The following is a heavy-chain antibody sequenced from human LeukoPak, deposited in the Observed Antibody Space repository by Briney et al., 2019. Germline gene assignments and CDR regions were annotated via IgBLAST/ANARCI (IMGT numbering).Heavy chain of an antibody. CDR1: GGSISSYF. J-gene: IGHJ3*02. V-gene: IGHV4-59*01. CDR3: ARDLGCGGDCYAFDI. Sequence: SETLSLTCTVSGGSISSYFWSWIRQPPGKGLEWIGYIYYSGSTNYNPSLKSRVTISVDTSKNQSSLKLSSVTAADTAVYYCARDLGCGGDCYAFDIWGQGTMVTVSS. CDR2: IYYSGST. D-gene: IGHD2-21*02.